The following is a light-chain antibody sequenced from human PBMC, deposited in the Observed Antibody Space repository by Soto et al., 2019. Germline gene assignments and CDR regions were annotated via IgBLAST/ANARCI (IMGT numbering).Light chain of an antibody. Sequence: EIVMTQSPATLSVSPGERATLSCRASQSVGSGLSWYQQKPGQAPRLLIYGASTRATGIPARFSGSGSGTEFTLTINSLQSEDFAVYYCQQYNNWPPLTFGGGTKVDIK. CDR3: QQYNNWPPLT. CDR2: GAS. J-gene: IGKJ4*01. V-gene: IGKV3-15*01. CDR1: QSVGSG.